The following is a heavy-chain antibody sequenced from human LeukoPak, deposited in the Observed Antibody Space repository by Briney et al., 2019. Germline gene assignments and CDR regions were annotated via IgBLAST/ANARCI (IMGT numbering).Heavy chain of an antibody. CDR1: GFTFSSYS. V-gene: IGHV3-48*02. J-gene: IGHJ4*02. CDR2: ISRDSGAV. Sequence: GGSLRLSCAASGFTFSSYSMNWVRQAPGKGLDWVAYISRDSGAVYYADSVKGRFTVSRDNVQNSLALQMNSLRDEDTAVYSCARDHNWGFDYWGQGSLVSVSS. D-gene: IGHD7-27*01. CDR3: ARDHNWGFDY.